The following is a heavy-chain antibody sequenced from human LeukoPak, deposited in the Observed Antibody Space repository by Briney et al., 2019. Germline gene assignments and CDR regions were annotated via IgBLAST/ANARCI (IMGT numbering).Heavy chain of an antibody. CDR2: IIPIFGTA. CDR1: GGTFSSYA. D-gene: IGHD2-15*01. V-gene: IGHV1-69*13. CDR3: AKDLWGFVEVAAILDY. J-gene: IGHJ4*02. Sequence: ASVKVSCKASGGTFSSYAISWVRQAPGQGLEWMGGIIPIFGTANYAQKFQGRVTITADESTSTAYMELSSLRAEDTAVYYCAKDLWGFVEVAAILDYWAREPWSPSPQ.